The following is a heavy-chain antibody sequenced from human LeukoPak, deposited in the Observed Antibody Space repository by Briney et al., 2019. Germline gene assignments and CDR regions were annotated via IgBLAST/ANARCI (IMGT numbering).Heavy chain of an antibody. Sequence: ASVEASCKASGYTFTGYYIHWVRQAPGQGLEWMGWINPKSGGTNYAQKFQGRVTMTRDTSISTAYMELSGLRSDDTAVYYCARVRSLDYWGQGTLVTVSS. CDR1: GYTFTGYY. J-gene: IGHJ4*02. CDR3: ARVRSLDY. CDR2: INPKSGGT. V-gene: IGHV1-2*02.